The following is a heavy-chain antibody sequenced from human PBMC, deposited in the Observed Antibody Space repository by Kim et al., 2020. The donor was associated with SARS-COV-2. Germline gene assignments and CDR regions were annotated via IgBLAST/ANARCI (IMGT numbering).Heavy chain of an antibody. CDR3: ARDIGRGTTVVHYYFDY. Sequence: SQTLSLTCAISGDSVSSNSAAWNWIRQSPSRGLEWLGRAYYRSKWYNDYAVSVKSRITINPDTSKNQFSLQLNSVTPEDTAVYYCARDIGRGTTVVHYYFDYWAQGTLVTVSS. D-gene: IGHD4-17*01. CDR2: AYYRSKWYN. J-gene: IGHJ4*02. CDR1: GDSVSSNSAA. V-gene: IGHV6-1*01.